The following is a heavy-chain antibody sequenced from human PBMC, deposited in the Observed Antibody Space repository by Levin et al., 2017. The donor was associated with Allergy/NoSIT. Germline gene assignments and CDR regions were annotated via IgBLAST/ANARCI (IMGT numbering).Heavy chain of an antibody. CDR3: AREDQAAALRY. CDR1: GYTFTGYY. D-gene: IGHD6-13*01. J-gene: IGHJ4*02. CDR2: INPNSGGT. Sequence: GESLKISCKASGYTFTGYYMHWVRQAPGQGLEWMGWINPNSGGTNYAQKFQGRVTMTRDTSISTAYMELSRLRSDDTAVYYCAREDQAAALRYWGQGTLVTVSS. V-gene: IGHV1-2*02.